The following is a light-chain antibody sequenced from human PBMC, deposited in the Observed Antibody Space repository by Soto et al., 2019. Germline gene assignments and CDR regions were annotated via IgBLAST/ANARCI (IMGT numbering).Light chain of an antibody. J-gene: IGKJ1*01. Sequence: EIVLTQSPATLSLSPGESATLSCRATRSVSSYLAWYQQKPGQAPRLLIYDASSRPTDIPARLSGSGSGTDFTLTISNLEPEDFAVYYCQQHSHWPPWTFGQGTKVDIK. CDR3: QQHSHWPPWT. CDR1: RSVSSY. CDR2: DAS. V-gene: IGKV3-11*01.